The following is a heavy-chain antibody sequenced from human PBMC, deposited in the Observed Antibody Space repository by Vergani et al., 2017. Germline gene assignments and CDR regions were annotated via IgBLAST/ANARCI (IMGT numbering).Heavy chain of an antibody. Sequence: QVQLVQSGAEVKKPGSSVKVSCKASGATFRSNTISWVRQVPGQGLEWMGRIIPVLGKTKYAQDFQGRLTITADTSTGTAYMELTSLRSQDTAVYYCAGDPRGYGGDPEDYYDGMDVWGQGTTVTVSS. V-gene: IGHV1-69*08. J-gene: IGHJ6*02. CDR1: GATFRSNT. CDR3: AGDPRGYGGDPEDYYDGMDV. D-gene: IGHD2-21*02. CDR2: IIPVLGKT.